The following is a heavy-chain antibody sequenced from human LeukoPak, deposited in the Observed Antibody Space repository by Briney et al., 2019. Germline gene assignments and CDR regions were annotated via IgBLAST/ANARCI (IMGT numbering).Heavy chain of an antibody. CDR3: ARDSDPAIVVVPAAIY. CDR2: ISAYNGNT. Sequence: ASVKVSCKASGCTFSSYGISWVRQAPGQGLEWMGWISAYNGNTNYAQKLQGRVTMTTDTSTSTAYMELRSLRSDDTAVYYCARDSDPAIVVVPAAIYWGQGTLVTVSS. CDR1: GCTFSSYG. V-gene: IGHV1-18*01. D-gene: IGHD2-2*01. J-gene: IGHJ4*02.